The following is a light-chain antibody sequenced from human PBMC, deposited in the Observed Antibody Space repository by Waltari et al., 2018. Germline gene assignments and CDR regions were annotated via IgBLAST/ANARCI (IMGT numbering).Light chain of an antibody. Sequence: DIQMTQSPSSLSASVGDRVTITCRASQSISSYLNWYQQKPGKAPNLLIYAASSLQSGVPSRFSVSGSGTDFTLTISSLQPEDFATYYCQQSYSTPYTFGQGTKLEIK. CDR3: QQSYSTPYT. CDR1: QSISSY. V-gene: IGKV1-39*01. CDR2: AAS. J-gene: IGKJ2*01.